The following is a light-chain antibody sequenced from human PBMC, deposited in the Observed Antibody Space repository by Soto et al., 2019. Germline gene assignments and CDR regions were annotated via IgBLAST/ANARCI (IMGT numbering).Light chain of an antibody. CDR3: QKYNSAPLP. Sequence: DIQMTQSPSSLSASVGDRVTITCRASQGIVNYLAWYQQKPGKVPKLLIYAASTLQSGVPSRFSGSGSGTDFTLTISSLQPEDVATYYCQKYNSAPLPFGPGTKVDIK. V-gene: IGKV1-27*01. CDR1: QGIVNY. CDR2: AAS. J-gene: IGKJ3*01.